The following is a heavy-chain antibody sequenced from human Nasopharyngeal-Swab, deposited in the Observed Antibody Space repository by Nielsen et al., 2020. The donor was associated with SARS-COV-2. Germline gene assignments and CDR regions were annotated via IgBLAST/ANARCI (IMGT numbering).Heavy chain of an antibody. CDR2: INSRGCTI. J-gene: IGHJ6*02. Sequence: GESLKISCAASGFTFSDYYMTWIRQAPGQGLEWVSYINSRGCTIHYADSVEGRFTISRDNAKNSLYLQMNSLRAEDTAVYYCARMDIVVVPVTIYYYGMDVWGQGTTVTVSS. V-gene: IGHV3-11*04. D-gene: IGHD2-2*03. CDR3: ARMDIVVVPVTIYYYGMDV. CDR1: GFTFSDYY.